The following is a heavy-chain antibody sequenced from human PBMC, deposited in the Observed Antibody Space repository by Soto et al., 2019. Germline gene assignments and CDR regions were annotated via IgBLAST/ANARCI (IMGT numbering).Heavy chain of an antibody. D-gene: IGHD3-3*01. V-gene: IGHV2-5*02. CDR2: IYGDDDK. J-gene: IGHJ4*02. CDR3: AHHPYDCLAPYAFDY. CDR1: GFSLSTSGVG. Sequence: QITLKESGPTLVKPTQTLTLTCTFSGFSLSTSGVGVGWIRQPPGKAREWLAVIYGDDDKRSSSSLTSRLTITKDTSQNQVVLTMTNMDPVDTATYYCAHHPYDCLAPYAFDYWGQGILVTVSS.